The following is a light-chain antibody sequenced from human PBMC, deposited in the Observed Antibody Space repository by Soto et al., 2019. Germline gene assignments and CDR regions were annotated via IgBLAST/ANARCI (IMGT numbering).Light chain of an antibody. CDR3: YSYVTYSTFVV. CDR2: EGS. J-gene: IGLJ2*01. Sequence: QSALTQPASVSGSPGQSITISCTGTSNDIKNYNLVSWYQQHPGKAPKLMIYEGSERPSGVSNRFSGSKSGTTASLTISGLQAEDEADYYCYSYVTYSTFVVFGGGTKLTVL. V-gene: IGLV2-23*03. CDR1: SNDIKNYNL.